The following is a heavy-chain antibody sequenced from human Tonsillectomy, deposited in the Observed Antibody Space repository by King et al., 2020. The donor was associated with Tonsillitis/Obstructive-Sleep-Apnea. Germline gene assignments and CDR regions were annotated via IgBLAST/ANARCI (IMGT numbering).Heavy chain of an antibody. V-gene: IGHV5-51*03. D-gene: IGHD2-2*01. Sequence: LVQSGAEVKKPGESLKISCKGSGYSFTNYWIGWVRQMPGKGLEWMGIIYPGDSDIIYSPSFQGQVTISADKSISTAYLQWSSLKASDTAMYYCARGTYCSSTSCSPHYYGMDVWGQGTTVTVSS. CDR2: IYPGDSDI. CDR1: GYSFTNYW. CDR3: ARGTYCSSTSCSPHYYGMDV. J-gene: IGHJ6*02.